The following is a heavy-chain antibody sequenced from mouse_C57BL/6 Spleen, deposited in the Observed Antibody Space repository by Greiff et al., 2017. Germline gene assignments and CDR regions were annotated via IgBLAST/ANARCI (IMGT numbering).Heavy chain of an antibody. CDR2: IDPSDSYT. J-gene: IGHJ2*01. CDR3: ARRDYDNSRRY. D-gene: IGHD2-1*01. V-gene: IGHV1-50*01. Sequence: VQLQQPGAELVKPGASVKLSCKASGYTFTSYWMQWVKQRPGQGLEWIGEIDPSDSYTNYNQKFKGKATLTVDTSSSTAYMQLSSLTSEDSAVXYCARRDYDNSRRYWGQGTTLTVSS. CDR1: GYTFTSYW.